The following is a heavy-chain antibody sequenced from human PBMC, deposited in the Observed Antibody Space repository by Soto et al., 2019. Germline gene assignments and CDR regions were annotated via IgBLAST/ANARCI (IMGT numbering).Heavy chain of an antibody. J-gene: IGHJ6*02. CDR1: GGSFSGYY. CDR3: ARAIRGYSGSGSTIYYYYGMDV. CDR2: INHSGST. D-gene: IGHD3-10*01. V-gene: IGHV4-34*01. Sequence: PSETLSLTCAVYGGSFSGYYWSWIRQPPGKGLEWIGEINHSGSTNYNPSLKSRVTISVDTSKNQFSLKLSSVTAADTAVYYCARAIRGYSGSGSTIYYYYGMDVWGQGTTVTVSS.